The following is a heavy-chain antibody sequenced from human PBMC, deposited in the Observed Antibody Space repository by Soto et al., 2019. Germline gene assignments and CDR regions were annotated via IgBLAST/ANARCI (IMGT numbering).Heavy chain of an antibody. D-gene: IGHD2-2*02. V-gene: IGHV1-69*13. J-gene: IGHJ3*02. CDR1: GCTFSSYA. Sequence: SVKVSCKASGCTFSSYAISCVRQAPGQVLEWMGGIIPIFGTANYAQKFQGRVTITADESTSTAYMELSSLRSEDTAVYYCARDGADCSSTSCYRLYAFDIWGQGTMVTVSS. CDR3: ARDGADCSSTSCYRLYAFDI. CDR2: IIPIFGTA.